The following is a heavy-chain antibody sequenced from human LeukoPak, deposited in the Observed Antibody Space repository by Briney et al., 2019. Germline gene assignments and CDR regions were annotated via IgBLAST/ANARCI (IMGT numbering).Heavy chain of an antibody. Sequence: SQTLSLTCSVSGGSISSGSYYWSWIRQPPGKGLEWIGYIYYSGSTNYNPSLKSRVTISVDTSKNQFSLKLSSVTAADTAVYYCARQSVGATTELDYWGQGTLVTVSS. V-gene: IGHV4-61*01. CDR1: GGSISSGSYY. J-gene: IGHJ4*02. CDR3: ARQSVGATTELDY. D-gene: IGHD1-26*01. CDR2: IYYSGST.